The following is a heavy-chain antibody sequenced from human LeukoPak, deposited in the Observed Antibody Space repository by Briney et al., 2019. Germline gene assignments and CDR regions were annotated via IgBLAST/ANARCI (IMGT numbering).Heavy chain of an antibody. J-gene: IGHJ6*02. Sequence: SVKVSCKASGYTFTSYGISWVRQAPGQGLEWMGWISAYNCNTNYAQKLQGRVTMTTDTSTSTAYMELRSLRSDDTAVYYCARRAGITIFGVVTYGMDVWGQGTTVTVSS. D-gene: IGHD3-3*01. CDR3: ARRAGITIFGVVTYGMDV. CDR1: GYTFTSYG. CDR2: ISAYNCNT. V-gene: IGHV1-18*01.